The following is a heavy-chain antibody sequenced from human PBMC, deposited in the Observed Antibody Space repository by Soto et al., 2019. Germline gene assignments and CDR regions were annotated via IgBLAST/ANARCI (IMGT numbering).Heavy chain of an antibody. CDR3: ARQGDMAATPADAFDI. V-gene: IGHV5-51*01. CDR2: IYPGDSDA. J-gene: IGHJ3*02. D-gene: IGHD6-19*01. CDR1: GRTFINHW. Sequence: PGESLKISCNVSGRTFINHWIAWGRQMPGKGLEWMGIIYPGDSDARYSPSFAGQVTISVDKPITTAYLHWSSLEASDSAVYYCARQGDMAATPADAFDIWGQGTLVTVSS.